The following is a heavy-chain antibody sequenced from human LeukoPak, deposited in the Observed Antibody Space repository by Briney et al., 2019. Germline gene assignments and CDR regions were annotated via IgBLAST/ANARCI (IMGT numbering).Heavy chain of an antibody. CDR3: AKRWLRGAFDY. V-gene: IGHV3-23*01. Sequence: PGGSLRLSCAASGFMLSSCAMIWVRQAPGKGLEWVSAIGADGVTYYADSVKGRFTISRDNSKNTLYLQMNSLRAEDTAVYYCAKRWLRGAFDYWGQGTLVTVSS. D-gene: IGHD5-12*01. J-gene: IGHJ4*02. CDR1: GFMLSSCA. CDR2: IGADGVT.